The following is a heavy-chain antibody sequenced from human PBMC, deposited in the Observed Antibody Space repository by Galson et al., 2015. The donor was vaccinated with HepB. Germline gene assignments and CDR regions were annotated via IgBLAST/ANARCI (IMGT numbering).Heavy chain of an antibody. V-gene: IGHV1-69*02. D-gene: IGHD2-15*01. CDR2: IIPILGIA. CDR1: GGTFSSYT. CDR3: ASIGSIAATGDSYWYFDL. Sequence: SVKVSCKASGGTFSSYTISWVRQAPGQGLEWMGRIIPILGIANYAQKFQGRVTITADKSTSTAYMELSSLRSEDTAVYHCASIGSIAATGDSYWYFDLWGRGTLVTVSS. J-gene: IGHJ2*01.